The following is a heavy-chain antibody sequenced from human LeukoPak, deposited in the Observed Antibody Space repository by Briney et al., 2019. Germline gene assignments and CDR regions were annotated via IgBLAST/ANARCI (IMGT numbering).Heavy chain of an antibody. V-gene: IGHV4-34*01. Sequence: SETLSLTCAVYGGSFSGYYWGWIRQPPGKGLEWIGEINHSGSTNYNPSLKSRVTISVDTSKNQFSLKLSSVTAADTAVYYCARAPPGWFRGVRYFDYWGQGTLVTVSS. CDR2: INHSGST. D-gene: IGHD2-15*01. J-gene: IGHJ4*02. CDR3: ARAPPGWFRGVRYFDY. CDR1: GGSFSGYY.